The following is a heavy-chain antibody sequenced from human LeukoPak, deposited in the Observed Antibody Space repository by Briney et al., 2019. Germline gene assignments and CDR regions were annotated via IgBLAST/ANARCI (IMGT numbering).Heavy chain of an antibody. V-gene: IGHV4-39*01. Sequence: SETLSLTRTVSGGSIRSSSYYWGWIRQPPGKGLEWIRSIYYSGSTYYNPSLKSRVTISVDTSKNQFSLKLSSVTAADTAVYYCARRPGIAVAEYYFDYWGQGTLVTVSS. CDR3: ARRPGIAVAEYYFDY. CDR2: IYYSGST. CDR1: GGSIRSSSYY. J-gene: IGHJ4*02. D-gene: IGHD6-19*01.